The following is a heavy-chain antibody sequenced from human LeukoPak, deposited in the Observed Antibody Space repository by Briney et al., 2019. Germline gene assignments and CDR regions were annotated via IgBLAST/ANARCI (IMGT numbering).Heavy chain of an antibody. CDR3: AKDPVDGDFWSGPARYFDY. D-gene: IGHD3-3*01. J-gene: IGHJ4*02. Sequence: VQPGGSLRLSCAASGFTFSSYGMHWVRQAPGKGLEWVAFIRYDGSNKYYADSVKGRFTISRDNSKNTLYLQMNSLRAEDTAVYYCAKDPVDGDFWSGPARYFDYWGQGTLVTVSS. CDR1: GFTFSSYG. CDR2: IRYDGSNK. V-gene: IGHV3-30*02.